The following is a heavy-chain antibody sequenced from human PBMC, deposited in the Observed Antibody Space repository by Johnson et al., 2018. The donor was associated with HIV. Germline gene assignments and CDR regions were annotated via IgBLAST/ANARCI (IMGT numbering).Heavy chain of an antibody. V-gene: IGHV3-13*01. D-gene: IGHD2-21*01. J-gene: IGHJ3*02. CDR3: AKDCVGVWWSRAFDI. Sequence: VQLVESGGGLKQPGGSLRLSCAASGFTFSSYDMHWVRQATGKGLEWVSTIGTAGDTYYPGSVKGRFTISRDNSKNTLYLQMNSLRAEDTAVYYCAKDCVGVWWSRAFDIWGQGTMVTVSS. CDR1: GFTFSSYD. CDR2: IGTAGDT.